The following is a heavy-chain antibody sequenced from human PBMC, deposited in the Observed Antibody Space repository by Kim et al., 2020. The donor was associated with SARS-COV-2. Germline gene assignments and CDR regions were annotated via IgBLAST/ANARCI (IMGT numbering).Heavy chain of an antibody. D-gene: IGHD6-13*01. Sequence: GGSLRLSCAASGFTFSSYWMSWVRQAPGKGLEWVANIKQDGSEKYYVDSVKGRFTISRDNAKNSLYLQMNSLRAEDTAVYYCARRGAGTSEQQLEYYYYYYGMDVWGQGTTVTVSS. J-gene: IGHJ6*02. CDR1: GFTFSSYW. V-gene: IGHV3-7*01. CDR2: IKQDGSEK. CDR3: ARRGAGTSEQQLEYYYYYYGMDV.